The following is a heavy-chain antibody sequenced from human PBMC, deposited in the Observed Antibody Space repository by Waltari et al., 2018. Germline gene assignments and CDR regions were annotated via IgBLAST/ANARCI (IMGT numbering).Heavy chain of an antibody. Sequence: EVQLVESGGSLVQPGGSLGLSCAASGFSFSSYWMHWVRQVPGKGLEWGSRIDTYGSETKYADSVKGRFTISRDNARTTLYLHMNRLRAEDTGVYYCARDQTVWGPSTVDYWGQGTLVTVSS. V-gene: IGHV3-74*03. CDR3: ARDQTVWGPSTVDY. CDR1: GFSFSSYW. D-gene: IGHD3-16*01. CDR2: IDTYGSET. J-gene: IGHJ4*02.